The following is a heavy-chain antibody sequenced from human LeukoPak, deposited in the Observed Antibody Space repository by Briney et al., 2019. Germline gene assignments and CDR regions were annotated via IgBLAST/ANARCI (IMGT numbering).Heavy chain of an antibody. J-gene: IGHJ4*02. D-gene: IGHD2-2*02. CDR2: IYYSGST. Sequence: SDTLSLTCAVSGYSISSSNWWGWIRQPPGKGLEWIGYIYYSGSTNYNPSLKSRVTMSVDTSKNQFSLKLSSVTALDTAVYYCARDGCSSTSCYTLDYWGQGTLVTVSS. V-gene: IGHV4-28*06. CDR3: ARDGCSSTSCYTLDY. CDR1: GYSISSSNW.